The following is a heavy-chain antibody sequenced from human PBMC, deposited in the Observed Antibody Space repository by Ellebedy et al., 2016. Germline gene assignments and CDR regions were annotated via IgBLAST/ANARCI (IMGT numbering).Heavy chain of an antibody. CDR2: INSDGSST. D-gene: IGHD6-13*01. CDR3: AKGGRSSSWYGPDY. J-gene: IGHJ4*02. Sequence: GESLKISXAASGFTLSRYWMHWVRQAPGKGLVWVSRINSDGSSTNYADSVKGRFTISRDNSKNTLYLQMNSLRAEDTAVYYCAKGGRSSSWYGPDYWGQGTLVTVSS. V-gene: IGHV3-74*01. CDR1: GFTLSRYW.